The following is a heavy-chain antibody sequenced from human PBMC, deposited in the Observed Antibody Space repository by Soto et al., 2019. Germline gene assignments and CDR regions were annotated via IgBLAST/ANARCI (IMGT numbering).Heavy chain of an antibody. D-gene: IGHD3-3*01. CDR2: LSYSGGT. J-gene: IGHJ5*02. CDR3: ARGWLWSGYFNWFDP. Sequence: SETQSLTCAVYGGYFSGYDLRWIRQPPEKGLEYIGYLSYSGGTTNYNPSLKSRVTISVDTSKDQFSLNLTSVTAADTAVYYCARGWLWSGYFNWFDPWGQGNRVSVSS. V-gene: IGHV4-59*01. CDR1: GGYFSGYD.